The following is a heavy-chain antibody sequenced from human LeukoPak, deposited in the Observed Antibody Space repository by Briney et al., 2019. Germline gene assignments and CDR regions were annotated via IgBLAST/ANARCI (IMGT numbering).Heavy chain of an antibody. CDR1: GGTFSSYA. CDR2: ISAYNGNT. Sequence: EASVKVSCKASGGTFSSYAISWVRQAPGQGLEWMGWISAYNGNTNYAQKLQGRVTMTTDTSTSTAYMELSSLRSEDTAVYYCARGFVVVPATYYMDVWGKGTTVTISS. V-gene: IGHV1-18*01. D-gene: IGHD2-2*01. J-gene: IGHJ6*03. CDR3: ARGFVVVPATYYMDV.